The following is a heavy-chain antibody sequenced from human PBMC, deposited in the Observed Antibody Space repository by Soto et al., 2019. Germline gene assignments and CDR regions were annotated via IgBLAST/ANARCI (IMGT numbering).Heavy chain of an antibody. D-gene: IGHD3-22*01. CDR1: GFTFSSYA. Sequence: PGGSLRLSCAASGFTFSSYAMHWVRQAPGKGLEWVAVISYDGSNKYYADSVKGRFTISRDNSKNTLYLQMNSLRAEDTAVYYCARDGEETRDSSGYYADWFDPWGQGTLVTVSS. CDR3: ARDGEETRDSSGYYADWFDP. J-gene: IGHJ5*02. V-gene: IGHV3-30-3*01. CDR2: ISYDGSNK.